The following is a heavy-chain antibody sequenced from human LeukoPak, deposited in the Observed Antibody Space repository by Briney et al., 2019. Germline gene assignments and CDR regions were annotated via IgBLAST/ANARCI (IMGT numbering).Heavy chain of an antibody. CDR2: ISADGGSA. J-gene: IGHJ4*02. Sequence: GGSLRLSCAASGFTFSNAWMSWVRQAPGKGLEWVSAISADGGSAWYAGSVRGRSTISRDNSKNTVYLQMNTLRAEDTAVYFCARDRNFPRDQFDYWGQGTLVTVSS. D-gene: IGHD4-11*01. CDR1: GFTFSNAW. CDR3: ARDRNFPRDQFDY. V-gene: IGHV3-23*01.